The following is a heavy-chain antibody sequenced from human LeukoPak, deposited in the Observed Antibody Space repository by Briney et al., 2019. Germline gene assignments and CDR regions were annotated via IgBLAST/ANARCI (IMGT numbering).Heavy chain of an antibody. CDR2: IYYSGST. D-gene: IGHD3-3*01. Sequence: PSETLSLTCTVSGGSISSSSYYWGWIRQPPGKGLEWIGSIYYSGSTYYNPSLKSRVTISVDTSKNQFSLKLSSVTAADTAVYYCARHSYLLNWSGYYTDYYYYMDAWGKGTTVTVSS. V-gene: IGHV4-39*01. J-gene: IGHJ6*03. CDR1: GGSISSSSYY. CDR3: ARHSYLLNWSGYYTDYYYYMDA.